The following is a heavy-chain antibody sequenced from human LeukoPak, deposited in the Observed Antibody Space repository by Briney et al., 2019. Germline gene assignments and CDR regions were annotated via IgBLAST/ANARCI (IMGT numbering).Heavy chain of an antibody. CDR3: AKGRYAILPGGH. Sequence: TGVSLRLSCAASGFTFSSYAVSWVRESPGKGREWVSAIRERWGSIYCADCVKGGFTISRDNSKNALYLQMNSLRAEDRAVYYCAKGRYAILPGGHWGEGPLVTVSS. V-gene: IGHV3-23*01. CDR2: IRERWGSI. D-gene: IGHD3-9*01. J-gene: IGHJ4*02. CDR1: GFTFSSYA.